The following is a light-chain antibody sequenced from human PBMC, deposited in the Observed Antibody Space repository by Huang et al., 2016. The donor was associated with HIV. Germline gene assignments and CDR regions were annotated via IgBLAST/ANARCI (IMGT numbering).Light chain of an antibody. CDR2: WAS. CDR1: QNVLYSSNNKNY. CDR3: QQYYSIPYT. J-gene: IGKJ2*01. V-gene: IGKV4-1*01. Sequence: DIVMTQSPDSLAVSLGKRATIHCKSSQNVLYSSNNKNYLAWYQQKPGQPPKLLIYWASTRDSGVPDRFSGSGSGTDFTLTISSLQAEDVAVYYCQQYYSIPYTFGQGTKLEIK.